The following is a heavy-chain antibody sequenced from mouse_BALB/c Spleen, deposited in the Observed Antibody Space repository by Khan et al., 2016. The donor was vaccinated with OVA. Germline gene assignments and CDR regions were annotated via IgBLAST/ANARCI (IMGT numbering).Heavy chain of an antibody. V-gene: IGHV14-3*02. CDR1: GFNIKDTY. D-gene: IGHD2-3*01. CDR2: IAPANGNT. J-gene: IGHJ1*01. CDR3: PRPSYDPRFFEV. Sequence: VQLKESGAELVKPGASVRLSCTASGFNIKDTYIHWVKQRPEQGLEWIGRIAPANGNTKYDPKFQDKATITSDTSSNTSYLQLSSLTSEDTAVYYCPRPSYDPRFFEVWGAGTTVTVSS.